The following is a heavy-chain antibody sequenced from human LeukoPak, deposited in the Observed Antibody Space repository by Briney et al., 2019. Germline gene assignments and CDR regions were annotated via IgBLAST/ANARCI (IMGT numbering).Heavy chain of an antibody. CDR1: GYTFTSYG. Sequence: ASVKVSCKASGYTFTSYGISWVRQAPGQGLEWLGWISAYNGDANYAQKLQGRITMTTDTSTSTAYMEVRSLRSDDTAVFYCARGVLYGSGSLDWGQGTLVTVSS. J-gene: IGHJ4*02. CDR3: ARGVLYGSGSLD. D-gene: IGHD3-10*01. CDR2: ISAYNGDA. V-gene: IGHV1-18*01.